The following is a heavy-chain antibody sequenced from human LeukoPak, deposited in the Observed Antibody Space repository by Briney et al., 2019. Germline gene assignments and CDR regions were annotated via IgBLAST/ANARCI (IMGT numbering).Heavy chain of an antibody. CDR1: GGSFSGYY. D-gene: IGHD6-19*01. CDR2: IYYSGST. J-gene: IGHJ4*02. CDR3: ATVNSSGWYGFSRLSYFDY. Sequence: SETLSLTCAVYGGSFSGYYWSWIRQPPGKGLEWIGYIYYSGSTNYNPSLKSRVTISVDTSKNQFSLKLSSVTAADTAVYYCATVNSSGWYGFSRLSYFDYWGQGTLVTVSS. V-gene: IGHV4-59*01.